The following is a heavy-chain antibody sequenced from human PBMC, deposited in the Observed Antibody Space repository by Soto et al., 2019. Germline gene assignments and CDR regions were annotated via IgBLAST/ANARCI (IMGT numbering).Heavy chain of an antibody. Sequence: EVQLVESGGGLVQPGGSLRLSCAASGFTFSSYSLNWARQAPGKGPEWVSYISSSSSTIYYADSVKGGFTNSRDNAKNSLYLQMNSLRAEDTAVYYCARTANYDILTGYFWGVFFDYWGQGTLVTVSS. CDR3: ARTANYDILTGYFWGVFFDY. V-gene: IGHV3-48*01. CDR1: GFTFSSYS. J-gene: IGHJ4*02. D-gene: IGHD3-9*01. CDR2: ISSSSSTI.